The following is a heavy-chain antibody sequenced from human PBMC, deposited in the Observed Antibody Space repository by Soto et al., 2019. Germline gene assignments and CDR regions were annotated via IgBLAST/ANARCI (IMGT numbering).Heavy chain of an antibody. Sequence: GESLKISCKGSGYTFTNYWIGWVRQMPGKGLEWMGIIYPGDSDTKYNPSFQGQVATSADKSINTAYLQWSSLKASDTAMYYCARHSGVAEDGTDWGQGTLVTVSS. CDR3: ARHSGVAEDGTD. D-gene: IGHD6-13*01. V-gene: IGHV5-51*01. CDR1: GYTFTNYW. CDR2: IYPGDSDT. J-gene: IGHJ1*01.